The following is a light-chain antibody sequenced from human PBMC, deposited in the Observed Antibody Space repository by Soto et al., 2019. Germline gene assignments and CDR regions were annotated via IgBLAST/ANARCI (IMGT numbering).Light chain of an antibody. CDR3: QQYGSSPRT. V-gene: IGKV3-20*01. J-gene: IGKJ1*01. CDR2: GAS. Sequence: IVWTQSPGTLSLSPGERAILSCRASQSVSSSYLAWYRQKPGQAPSLLIYGASSRATGIPDRFSGSGSGTDFTLTISRLEPEDFAVYYCQQYGSSPRTFGQGTKVDIK. CDR1: QSVSSSY.